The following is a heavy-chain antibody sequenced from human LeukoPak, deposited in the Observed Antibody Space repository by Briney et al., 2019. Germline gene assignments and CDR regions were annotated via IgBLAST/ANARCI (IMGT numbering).Heavy chain of an antibody. CDR2: INHSGST. Sequence: SETLSLTCAVYGGSFSGYYWSWIRQPPGKGLEWIGEINHSGSTNYNPSLKSRVTIPVDTSKNQFSLKLSSVTAADTAVYYCARLYYYDSTDCWGQGTLVTVSS. CDR1: GGSFSGYY. CDR3: ARLYYYDSTDC. J-gene: IGHJ4*02. V-gene: IGHV4-34*01. D-gene: IGHD3-22*01.